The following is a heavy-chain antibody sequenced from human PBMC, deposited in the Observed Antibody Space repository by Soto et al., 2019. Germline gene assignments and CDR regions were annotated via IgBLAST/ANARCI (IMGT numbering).Heavy chain of an antibody. Sequence: QLQLQESGPGLVKPSETLSLTCTVSGGSLSSSSYYWGWIRQPPGKGLEWIGGIYYSGSTYYNPSLKIRVTISVDTSKNQFSLKLSSVTAADTAVYYCERQETVTTPLSHDYWGQGTLVTVSS. CDR1: GGSLSSSSYY. V-gene: IGHV4-39*01. CDR3: ERQETVTTPLSHDY. J-gene: IGHJ4*02. CDR2: IYYSGST. D-gene: IGHD4-17*01.